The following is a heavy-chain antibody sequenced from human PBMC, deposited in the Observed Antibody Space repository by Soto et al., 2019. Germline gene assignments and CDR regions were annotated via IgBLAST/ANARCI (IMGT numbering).Heavy chain of an antibody. CDR3: STAASSGYYLKT. CDR1: GAFVNSGGYY. D-gene: IGHD3-22*01. V-gene: IGHV4-31*03. J-gene: IGHJ4*02. CDR2: IHNSGST. Sequence: QVQLQESGPGLVKSSQTLSLTCTVSGAFVNSGGYYWSWIRQHPGKGLEWIGYIHNSGSTDYNPSLNSRLTISLDTSQNQFSLKLSSVTAADTAVYYCSTAASSGYYLKTWGQGTLVTVSS.